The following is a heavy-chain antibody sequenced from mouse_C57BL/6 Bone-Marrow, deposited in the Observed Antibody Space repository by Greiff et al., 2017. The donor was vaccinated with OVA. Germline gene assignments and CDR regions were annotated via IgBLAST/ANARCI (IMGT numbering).Heavy chain of an antibody. Sequence: VQLQQSGAELVRPGASVKLSCKASGYTFTSYGISWVKQSPGQGLEWIGEINPRSGDTYYNEKFKGKAPLTADKSSSTADIELLGLTSEDSAVDVCARWGYVSSFDYWGQGTTLTVSS. V-gene: IGHV1-81*01. J-gene: IGHJ2*01. CDR3: ARWGYVSSFDY. CDR2: INPRSGDT. D-gene: IGHD1-1*01. CDR1: GYTFTSYG.